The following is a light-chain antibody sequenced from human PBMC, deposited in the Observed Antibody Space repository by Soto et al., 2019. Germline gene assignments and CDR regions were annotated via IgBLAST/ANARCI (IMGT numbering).Light chain of an antibody. V-gene: IGKV3-15*01. J-gene: IGKJ2*01. CDR1: QSVSSN. CDR3: QQYKNWPLYT. Sequence: EIVMTQSPATLSVSPGERATLSCRASQSVSSNLAWYRQKPGQAPRLLIYGASTSATGIPARLSGSGSGTEFTLTISSLQSEDFAVYYCQQYKNWPLYTFGQGTKLEIK. CDR2: GAS.